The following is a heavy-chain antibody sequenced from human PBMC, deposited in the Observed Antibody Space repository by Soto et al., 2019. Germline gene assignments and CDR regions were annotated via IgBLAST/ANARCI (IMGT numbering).Heavy chain of an antibody. CDR3: XXXXXXLXFGXXXXY. V-gene: IGHV3-7*01. D-gene: IGHD3-10*01. J-gene: IGHJ4*02. CDR2: IKQDGSEK. Sequence: EVQLVESGGGLVQPGGSLRLSCAASGFTFSSYWMSWVRQAPGXGLEWVANIKQDGSEKYYVDSVKGRFTISRDNAKNSLYLQMNSLRAEDTAXXXXXXXXXXLXFGXXXXYWXQGTLVT. CDR1: GFTFSSYW.